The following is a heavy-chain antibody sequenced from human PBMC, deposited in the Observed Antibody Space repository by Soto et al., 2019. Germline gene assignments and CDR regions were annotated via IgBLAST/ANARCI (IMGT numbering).Heavy chain of an antibody. J-gene: IGHJ5*02. Sequence: SESLSLTCAVYGGSFSGYYWSWIRQPPGKGLEWIGEINHSGSTNYNPSLKSRVTISVDTSKNQFSLKLSSVAAADTAVYYCARGLRGVAARPRWFDPWGQGTLVTVSS. D-gene: IGHD6-6*01. CDR1: GGSFSGYY. CDR3: ARGLRGVAARPRWFDP. CDR2: INHSGST. V-gene: IGHV4-34*01.